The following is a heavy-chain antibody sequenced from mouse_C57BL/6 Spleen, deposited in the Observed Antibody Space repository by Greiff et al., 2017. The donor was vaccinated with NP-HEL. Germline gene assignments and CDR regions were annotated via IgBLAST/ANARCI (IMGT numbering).Heavy chain of an antibody. D-gene: IGHD1-1*01. V-gene: IGHV1-52*01. Sequence: VQLQQPGAELVRPGSSVKLSCKASGYTFTSYWMHWVKQRPIQGLEWIGNIDPSDSETHYNQKFKDKATLTVDKSSSTAYMQLSSLTSEDSAVYYCARRYYGSVYWYFDVWGTGTTVTVSS. J-gene: IGHJ1*03. CDR2: IDPSDSET. CDR3: ARRYYGSVYWYFDV. CDR1: GYTFTSYW.